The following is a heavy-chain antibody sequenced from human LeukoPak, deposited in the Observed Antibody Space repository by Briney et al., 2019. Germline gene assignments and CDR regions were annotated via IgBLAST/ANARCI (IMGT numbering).Heavy chain of an antibody. Sequence: GGSLRLSCAASGFTFSTYAMTWVRQAPGKGLEWVAPISVSGDSTYYADSVKGRFSISRDNSKNTLYLQMNSLRAEDTAVYYCAKDQRYCSGGSCYGWFDPWGQGTLVTVSS. J-gene: IGHJ5*02. CDR3: AKDQRYCSGGSCYGWFDP. CDR2: ISVSGDST. V-gene: IGHV3-23*01. D-gene: IGHD2-15*01. CDR1: GFTFSTYA.